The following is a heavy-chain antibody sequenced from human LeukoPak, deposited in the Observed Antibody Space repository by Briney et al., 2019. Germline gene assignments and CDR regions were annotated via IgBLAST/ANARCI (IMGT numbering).Heavy chain of an antibody. Sequence: GGSLRLSCAAPGFTFDDYAMHWVRQAPGKGLEWVSGISWNSGSIGYADSVKGRFTISRDNAKNSLYLQMNSLRAEDTAVYYCAKGSYCSSTSCYEKYYFDYWGQGTLVTVSS. V-gene: IGHV3-9*01. CDR1: GFTFDDYA. CDR2: ISWNSGSI. D-gene: IGHD2-2*01. CDR3: AKGSYCSSTSCYEKYYFDY. J-gene: IGHJ4*02.